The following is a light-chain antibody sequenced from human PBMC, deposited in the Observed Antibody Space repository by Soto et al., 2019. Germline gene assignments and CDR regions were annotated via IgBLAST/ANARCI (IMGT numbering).Light chain of an antibody. CDR1: SSDIGGYEY. CDR2: EVS. V-gene: IGLV2-14*01. J-gene: IGLJ1*01. Sequence: QSALTQPASVSGSPGQSITISCTGTSSDIGGYEYVSWYQQNPGKAPKLIIHEVSNRPSGVSNRFSGSKSGNTASLTISGLQAEDEADYYCNSYTSTSTYVFGTGTKLTVL. CDR3: NSYTSTSTYV.